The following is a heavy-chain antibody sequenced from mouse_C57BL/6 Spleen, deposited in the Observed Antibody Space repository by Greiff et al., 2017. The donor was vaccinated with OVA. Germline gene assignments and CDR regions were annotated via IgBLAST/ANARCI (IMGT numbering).Heavy chain of an antibody. CDR2: INPYNGGT. V-gene: IGHV1-19*01. D-gene: IGHD2-3*01. J-gene: IGHJ2*01. CDR1: GYTFTDYY. CDR3: ARGDYDGFFDY. Sequence: DVQLPASGPVLVKPGASVQMSCKASGYTFTDYYMNWVKQSHGKSLEWIGVINPYNGGTSYNQKFKGKATLTVDKSSSTAYMELNSLTSEDSAVYYCARGDYDGFFDYWGQGTTLTVSS.